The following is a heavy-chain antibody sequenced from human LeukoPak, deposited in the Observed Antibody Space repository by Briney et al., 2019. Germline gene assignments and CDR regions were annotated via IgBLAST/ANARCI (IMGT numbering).Heavy chain of an antibody. D-gene: IGHD2-15*01. CDR1: GFSFDDYA. CDR2: ISWNSGSI. CDR3: ARVLRYCSGGNCYSGGLGYMDV. Sequence: PGGSLRLSCAASGFSFDDYAMHWVRQVPGKGLEWVSGISWNSGSIAYAVSVRGRFTISRDNAKNSLFLQMNSLRAEDTAVYYCARVLRYCSGGNCYSGGLGYMDVWGKGTTVTISS. V-gene: IGHV3-9*01. J-gene: IGHJ6*03.